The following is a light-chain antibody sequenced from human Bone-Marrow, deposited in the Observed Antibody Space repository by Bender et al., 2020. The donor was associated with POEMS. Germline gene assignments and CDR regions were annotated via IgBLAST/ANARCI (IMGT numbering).Light chain of an antibody. J-gene: IGLJ1*01. CDR3: SSYIISRHWV. CDR1: SGDIGGYNY. CDR2: DVS. V-gene: IGLV2-14*01. Sequence: QSALTQPASVSGSPGRSITISCTGTSGDIGGYNYYSWCQQQPRGKPTNLIYDVSERPSGVSFRFSGSKSGNTASLTISGLQAEDEAAYYCSSYIISRHWVFGAGTKVTVL.